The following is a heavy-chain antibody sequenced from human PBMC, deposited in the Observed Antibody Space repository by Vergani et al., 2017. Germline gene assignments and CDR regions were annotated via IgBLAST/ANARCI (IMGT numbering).Heavy chain of an antibody. D-gene: IGHD3-22*01. J-gene: IGHJ3*02. CDR1: GYTFTSYG. CDR3: ARGVDSNYYDSSGYYYGAFDI. Sequence: QVQLVQSGAEVKKPGASVKVSCKASGYTFTSYGISWVRQAPGQGLEWMGWISAYNGNTNYAQKLQGRVTMTTDTSTSTAYMELRSLRSDDTAVYYCARGVDSNYYDSSGYYYGAFDIWGQGTMVTVSS. CDR2: ISAYNGNT. V-gene: IGHV1-18*01.